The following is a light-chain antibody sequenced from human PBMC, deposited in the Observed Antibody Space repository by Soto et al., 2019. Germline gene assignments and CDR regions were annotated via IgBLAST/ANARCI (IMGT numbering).Light chain of an antibody. CDR3: QRYGSSPRYA. J-gene: IGKJ2*01. V-gene: IGKV3-20*01. Sequence: EIVVTQSPGTLSLSPGERATLSCRASQTVNSDHLAWYQHRPGLAPRLLIHGTSKRATGIPDRFSGSGSGTDLPLTISALEPEVFAVYYCQRYGSSPRYAFGQGTKLEIK. CDR2: GTS. CDR1: QTVNSDH.